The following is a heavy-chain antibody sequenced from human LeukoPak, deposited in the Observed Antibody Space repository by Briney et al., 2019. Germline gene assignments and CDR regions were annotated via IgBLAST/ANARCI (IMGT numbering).Heavy chain of an antibody. CDR1: GFTFNNYA. CDR3: AKGVYGSGSSREYFEQ. D-gene: IGHD3-10*01. CDR2: SSASGDSP. V-gene: IGHV3-23*01. J-gene: IGHJ1*01. Sequence: GGSLRLSCTASGFTFNNYAMSWVRQAPGKRLEWVSASSASGDSPYYADSVKGRFTISRDNSKNTLDLQMNSLRVEDTAVYYCAKGVYGSGSSREYFEQWGQGTLVTVSS.